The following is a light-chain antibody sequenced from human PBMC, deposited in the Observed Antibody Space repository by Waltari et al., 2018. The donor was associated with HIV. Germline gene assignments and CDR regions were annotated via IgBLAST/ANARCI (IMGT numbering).Light chain of an antibody. CDR1: SSDVGGYNY. CDR3: SSYTSSSTSVV. J-gene: IGLJ2*01. CDR2: DVS. Sequence: QSALTQPASVSGSPGQSITISCTGTSSDVGGYNYVSWYQQHPGKAPKLRIDDVSKRPSGVSNRFSGSKSGNTASLTISGLQAEDEADYYCSSYTSSSTSVVFGGGTKLTVL. V-gene: IGLV2-14*01.